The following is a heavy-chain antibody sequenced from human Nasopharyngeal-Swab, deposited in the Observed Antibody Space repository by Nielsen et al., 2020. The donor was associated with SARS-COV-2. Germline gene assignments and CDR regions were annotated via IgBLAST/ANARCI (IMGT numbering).Heavy chain of an antibody. V-gene: IGHV1-69*01. D-gene: IGHD6-13*01. J-gene: IGHJ4*02. Sequence: VSCKASGGTFSSYAISWVRQAPGQGLEWMGGIIPIFGTANYAQKFQGRVTITADESTSTAYMELSSLRSEDTAVYYCARDSWAAAGPGDYWGQGTLVTVSS. CDR2: IIPIFGTA. CDR3: ARDSWAAAGPGDY. CDR1: GGTFSSYA.